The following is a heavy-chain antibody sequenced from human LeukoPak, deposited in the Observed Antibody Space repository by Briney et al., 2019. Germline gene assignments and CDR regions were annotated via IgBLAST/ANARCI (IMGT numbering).Heavy chain of an antibody. CDR3: AKLMTTVVTPDFDY. Sequence: GESLQISSKGSGYSFTSYWIVWVRQMPGKGLEWMGIIYPGDPDPRYNPSFQGQVTISADKSISTAYLQWSSLKASATAMYYCAKLMTTVVTPDFDYWGQGTLVTVSS. D-gene: IGHD4-23*01. CDR2: IYPGDPDP. J-gene: IGHJ4*02. CDR1: GYSFTSYW. V-gene: IGHV5-51*01.